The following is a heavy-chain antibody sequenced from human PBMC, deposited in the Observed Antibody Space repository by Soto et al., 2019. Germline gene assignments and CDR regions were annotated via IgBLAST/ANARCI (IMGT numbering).Heavy chain of an antibody. J-gene: IGHJ5*02. CDR2: IYHSGST. Sequence: SETLSLTCAVSSGSISSSNWWSWVRQPPGKGLEWIGEIYHSGSTNYNPSLKSRVTISVDKSKNQFSLKLSSVTAADTAVYYCAGYSSSWSNWFDPWGQGTLVTVSS. V-gene: IGHV4-4*02. CDR1: SGSISSSNW. D-gene: IGHD6-13*01. CDR3: AGYSSSWSNWFDP.